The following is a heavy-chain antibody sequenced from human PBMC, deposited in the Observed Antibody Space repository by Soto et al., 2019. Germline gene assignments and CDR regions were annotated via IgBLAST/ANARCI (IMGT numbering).Heavy chain of an antibody. CDR1: GGSFSGYY. J-gene: IGHJ5*02. CDR2: IDHSGST. CDR3: ARSIGFATGWPVSRINNWFDP. V-gene: IGHV4-34*01. Sequence: SETLSLTCGVNGGSFSGYYWNWIRQSPGKGLEWIGEIDHSGSTNYNPSLKSRVTILVDTSRSQLSLKLSFVTAADTAIYYCARSIGFATGWPVSRINNWFDPWGQGTLVTVSS. D-gene: IGHD6-6*01.